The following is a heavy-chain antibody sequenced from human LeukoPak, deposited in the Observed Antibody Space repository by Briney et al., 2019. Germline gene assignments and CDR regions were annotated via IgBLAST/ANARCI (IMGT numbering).Heavy chain of an antibody. J-gene: IGHJ4*02. D-gene: IGHD3-10*01. CDR3: ARHNAPRRVGFDF. Sequence: SETLSLTCTVSGDSISNDFYYWGWIRQPPGKGLEWVACLSHGGNTWYNPSLERRLTISVDTSDNQFSLKFNSVTAADTALYWCARHNAPRRVGFDFWGQGILVTVSS. CDR1: GDSISNDFYY. CDR2: LSHGGNT. V-gene: IGHV4-39*01.